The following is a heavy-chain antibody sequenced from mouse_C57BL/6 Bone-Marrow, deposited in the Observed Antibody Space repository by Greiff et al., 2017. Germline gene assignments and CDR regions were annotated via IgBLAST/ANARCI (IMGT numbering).Heavy chain of an antibody. CDR1: GFSLTSYG. CDR2: IWRGGST. D-gene: IGHD1-1*02. Sequence: QVQLKESGPGLVQPSQSLSITCTVSGFSLTSYGVHWVRQSPGKGVEWLGVIWRGGSTDYNAAIMSSLSITQDNSTSQVFFKMNSLQADDTAIYYCANNSLLLLCGHAIDYWGQGTSVTVSS. J-gene: IGHJ4*01. V-gene: IGHV2-5*01. CDR3: ANNSLLLLCGHAIDY.